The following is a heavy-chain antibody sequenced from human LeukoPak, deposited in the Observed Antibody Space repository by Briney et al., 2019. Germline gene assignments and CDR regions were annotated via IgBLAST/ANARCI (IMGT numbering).Heavy chain of an antibody. Sequence: GGSLRLSCAASGFTFSSYAMSWVRQAPGKGLEWVSAISGSGGSTYHADSVKGRFTISRDNSKNTLYLQMNSLRAEDTAVYYCAKDSRLADFYFDYWGQGTLVTVSS. CDR1: GFTFSSYA. J-gene: IGHJ4*02. D-gene: IGHD6-19*01. CDR2: ISGSGGST. CDR3: AKDSRLADFYFDY. V-gene: IGHV3-23*01.